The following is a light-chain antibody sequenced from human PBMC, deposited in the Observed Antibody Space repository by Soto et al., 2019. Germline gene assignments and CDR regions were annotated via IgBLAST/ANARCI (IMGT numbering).Light chain of an antibody. CDR3: CSYADSSTYV. CDR1: SSDVGSYNL. CDR2: EDS. J-gene: IGLJ1*01. V-gene: IGLV2-23*01. Sequence: QSVLTQPASVSGSPGQSITLSCTGTSSDVGSYNLVSWYQQHPGKAPKLIIYEDSKRPSGVSNRFSGSKAGNTASLTISGLQTEDEADYYCCSYADSSTYVFGTGTKVAVL.